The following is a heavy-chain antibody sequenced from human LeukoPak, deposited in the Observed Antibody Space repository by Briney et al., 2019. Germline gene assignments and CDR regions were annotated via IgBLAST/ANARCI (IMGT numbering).Heavy chain of an antibody. V-gene: IGHV3-30*18. CDR3: AKDLENSYDSSGYVDY. J-gene: IGHJ4*02. CDR2: ISDDGSNK. Sequence: GGSLRLSCAASGFTFSSYGMHWVRQAPGKGLEWVAAISDDGSNKYYADSVKGRFTISRDNSKNNVYLQMNSLRAEDTAVYYCAKDLENSYDSSGYVDYWGQGTLVTVSS. D-gene: IGHD3-22*01. CDR1: GFTFSSYG.